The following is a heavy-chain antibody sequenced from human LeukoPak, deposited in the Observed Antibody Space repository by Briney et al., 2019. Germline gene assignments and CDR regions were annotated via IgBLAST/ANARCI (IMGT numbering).Heavy chain of an antibody. J-gene: IGHJ4*02. D-gene: IGHD3-16*01. CDR1: GFTFSSFS. CDR3: ARISRYGLDY. Sequence: PGGSLRLSCSASGFTFSSFSIHWVRQAPGKGLEYVSTISSNGRSTYYADSVKGRFTISRDNSKNTLFLQMSSLRVEDTAVYYCARISRYGLDYWGQGTLVTVSS. V-gene: IGHV3-64D*06. CDR2: ISSNGRST.